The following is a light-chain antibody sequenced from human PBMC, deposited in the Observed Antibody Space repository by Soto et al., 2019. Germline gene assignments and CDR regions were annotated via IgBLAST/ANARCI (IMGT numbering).Light chain of an antibody. J-gene: IGKJ1*01. V-gene: IGKV3-15*01. Sequence: EIVMTQSPATLSVSPGERATLSCRASQSVSSNLAWYQQKPGQAPRLLIYGASTRATGIPARFSGSGSGTEFSSPISSLRSEDFVVYYCQQYNNWPPWTFGQGTKVEIK. CDR1: QSVSSN. CDR3: QQYNNWPPWT. CDR2: GAS.